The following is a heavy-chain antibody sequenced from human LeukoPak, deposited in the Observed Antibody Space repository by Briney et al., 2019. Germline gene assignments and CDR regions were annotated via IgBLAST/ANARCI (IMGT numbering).Heavy chain of an antibody. J-gene: IGHJ4*02. D-gene: IGHD6-19*01. Sequence: SETLSLTYTVSGGSISSYYWSWIRQPPGKGLEWIGYIYYSGSTNYNPSLKSRVSISVDTSKNQFSLKLSSVTAADTAVYYCARIAVAGDFDYWGQGTLVTVSS. CDR3: ARIAVAGDFDY. CDR1: GGSISSYY. CDR2: IYYSGST. V-gene: IGHV4-59*01.